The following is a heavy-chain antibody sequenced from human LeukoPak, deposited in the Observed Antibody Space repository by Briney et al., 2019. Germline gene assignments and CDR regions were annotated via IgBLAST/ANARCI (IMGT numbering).Heavy chain of an antibody. V-gene: IGHV3-11*04. CDR3: ARELWFGELLN. D-gene: IGHD3-10*01. J-gene: IGHJ4*02. Sequence: GGSLRLSCAASGFTFSNAWMSWVRQAPGKGLEWVSYISSSGSTIYYADSVKGRFTISRDNAKNSLYLQMNSLRAEDTAVYYCARELWFGELLNWGQGTLVTVSS. CDR1: GFTFSNAW. CDR2: ISSSGSTI.